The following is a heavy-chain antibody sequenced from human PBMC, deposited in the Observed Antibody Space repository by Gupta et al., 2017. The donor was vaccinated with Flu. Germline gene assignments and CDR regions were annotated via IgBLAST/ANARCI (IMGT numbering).Heavy chain of an antibody. CDR3: AKDTEQLVQSHFDY. D-gene: IGHD6-6*01. J-gene: IGHJ4*02. V-gene: IGHV3-9*01. Sequence: QAPGKGLEWVSGISWNSGSIGYADSVKGRFIISRDNAKNSLYLQMNSLRAEDTALYYCAKDTEQLVQSHFDYWGQGTLVTVSS. CDR2: ISWNSGSI.